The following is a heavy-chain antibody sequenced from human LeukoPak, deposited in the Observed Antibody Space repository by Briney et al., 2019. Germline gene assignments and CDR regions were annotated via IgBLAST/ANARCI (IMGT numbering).Heavy chain of an antibody. V-gene: IGHV3-23*01. D-gene: IGHD5-24*01. Sequence: GGSLRLSCVASGFTFSNYGMNWVRQAPGKGLEWVSGIVGSGVTTYYADSVKGRFSISRDNSKNTLYLQMNSLRAEDTALYYCAKDQNAYNYVFDYWGQGTLVTVSS. J-gene: IGHJ4*02. CDR1: GFTFSNYG. CDR3: AKDQNAYNYVFDY. CDR2: IVGSGVTT.